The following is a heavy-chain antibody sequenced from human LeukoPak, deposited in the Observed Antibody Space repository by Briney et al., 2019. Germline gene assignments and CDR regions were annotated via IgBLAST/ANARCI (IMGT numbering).Heavy chain of an antibody. CDR3: ARDPYAVGATNQGVDY. V-gene: IGHV3-21*01. Sequence: GGSLRLSCAASGFTFGSYAMTWVRQAPGKGLEWVSSISSSSSYIYYADSVKGRFTISRDNAKNSLYLQMNSLRAEDTAVYYCARDPYAVGATNQGVDYWGQGTLVTVSS. CDR1: GFTFGSYA. CDR2: ISSSSSYI. J-gene: IGHJ4*02. D-gene: IGHD1-26*01.